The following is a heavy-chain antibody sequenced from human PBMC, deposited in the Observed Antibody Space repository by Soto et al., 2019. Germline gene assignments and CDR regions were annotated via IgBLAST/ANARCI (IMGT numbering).Heavy chain of an antibody. J-gene: IGHJ3*02. V-gene: IGHV1-2*02. D-gene: IGHD3-10*01. CDR1: GYTFTGYY. Sequence: VQLVQSGAEVKKPGASVKVSCKASGYTFTGYYMHWVRQAPGQGLEWMGWINPNSGGTNYAQKFQGRVTMTRDTSISTAYMELSRLRSDDTAVYYCARAKGLLWFGELLPDAFDIWGQGTMVTVSS. CDR3: ARAKGLLWFGELLPDAFDI. CDR2: INPNSGGT.